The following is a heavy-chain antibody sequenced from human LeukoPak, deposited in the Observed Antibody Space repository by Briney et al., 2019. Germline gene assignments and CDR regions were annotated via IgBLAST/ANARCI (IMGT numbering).Heavy chain of an antibody. J-gene: IGHJ6*02. Sequence: GGSLRLSCAASGFTFSSYSMNWVRQAPGKGLEWVSYISSSSSTIYYADSVKGRFTISRDNAKNSLYLQMNSLRAEDTAVYYCARVDSWDDLWFGEFRSTPKRYYYGMDVWGQGTTVTVSS. V-gene: IGHV3-48*01. CDR3: ARVDSWDDLWFGEFRSTPKRYYYGMDV. CDR2: ISSSSSTI. CDR1: GFTFSSYS. D-gene: IGHD3-10*01.